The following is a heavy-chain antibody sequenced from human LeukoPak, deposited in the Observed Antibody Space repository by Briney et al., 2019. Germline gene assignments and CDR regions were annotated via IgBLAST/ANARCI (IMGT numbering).Heavy chain of an antibody. V-gene: IGHV1-2*02. D-gene: IGHD3-9*01. Sequence: GASAKVSCKASGYSFTGYYIHWVRQAPGQGLEWMGWINPNSGGTTYAQEFQGRVTMTRDTSISTAYMDLNSLISDDTAVYYCARDARGDGILTMDVWGKGTTVTISS. CDR3: ARDARGDGILTMDV. CDR2: INPNSGGT. CDR1: GYSFTGYY. J-gene: IGHJ6*04.